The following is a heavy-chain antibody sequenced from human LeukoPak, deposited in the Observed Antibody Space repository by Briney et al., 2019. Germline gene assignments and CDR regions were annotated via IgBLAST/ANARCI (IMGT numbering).Heavy chain of an antibody. CDR1: GGFISSYY. V-gene: IGHV4-59*12. CDR2: IYHSGST. CDR3: ARDKWLNSYQKYYYYGMDV. Sequence: PSETLSLTCTVSGGFISSYYWSWIRQPPGKGLEWIGYIYHSGSTYYNPSLKSRVTISVDRSKNQFSLKLSSVTAADTAVYYCARDKWLNSYQKYYYYGMDVWGQGTTVTVSS. J-gene: IGHJ6*02. D-gene: IGHD5-12*01.